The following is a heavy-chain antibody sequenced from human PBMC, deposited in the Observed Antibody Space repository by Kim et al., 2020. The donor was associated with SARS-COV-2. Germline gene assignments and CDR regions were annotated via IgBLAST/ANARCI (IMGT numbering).Heavy chain of an antibody. D-gene: IGHD3-9*01. CDR1: GYTFTSYG. Sequence: ASVKVSCKASGYTFTSYGISWVRQAPGQGLEWMGWISAYNGNTNYAQKLQGRVTMTTDTSTSTAYMELRSLRSDDTAVYYCARGYYDILTGVYYFDYWGQGTLVTVSS. CDR2: ISAYNGNT. V-gene: IGHV1-18*04. J-gene: IGHJ4*02. CDR3: ARGYYDILTGVYYFDY.